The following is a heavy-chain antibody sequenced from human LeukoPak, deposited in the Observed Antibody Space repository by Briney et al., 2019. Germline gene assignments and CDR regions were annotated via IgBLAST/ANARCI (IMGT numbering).Heavy chain of an antibody. CDR2: IIPIFGTA. D-gene: IGHD5-12*01. CDR3: ARDSGYDSWYFDY. CDR1: GGTLSSYA. Sequence: ASVKVSCKASGGTLSSYAISWVRQAPGQGLEWMGGIIPIFGTANYAQKFQGRVTITADESTSTAYMELSSLRSEDTAVYYCARDSGYDSWYFDYWGQGTLVTVSS. J-gene: IGHJ4*02. V-gene: IGHV1-69*13.